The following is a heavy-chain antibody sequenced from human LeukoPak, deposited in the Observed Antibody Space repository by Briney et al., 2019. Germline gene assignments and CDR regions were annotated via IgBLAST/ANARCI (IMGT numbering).Heavy chain of an antibody. Sequence: PGGSLRLSCAASGFTFSNYAMNWVRQAPGKGLEWVSGISGGGGTTYYADSVKGRFTISRDKSKNTLYLQMNSLRAEDMAAYYCAKGTRDVYNGDWGQGTLVTVSS. CDR3: AKGTRDVYNGD. V-gene: IGHV3-23*01. D-gene: IGHD5-24*01. CDR2: ISGGGGTT. CDR1: GFTFSNYA. J-gene: IGHJ4*02.